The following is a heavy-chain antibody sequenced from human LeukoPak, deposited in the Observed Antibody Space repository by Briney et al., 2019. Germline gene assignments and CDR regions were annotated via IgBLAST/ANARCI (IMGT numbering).Heavy chain of an antibody. CDR1: GFTFSSYS. CDR2: ISSSSSYI. V-gene: IGHV3-21*01. J-gene: IGHJ4*02. D-gene: IGHD4-17*01. Sequence: PGGSLRLSCAASGFTFSSYSMNWVRQAPGKGLEWVSSISSSSSYIYYADSVKGRFTISRDNAKNSLYLQMNSLRAEDTAVYYCAREGGFATVTLFDYWGQGTLVTVSS. CDR3: AREGGFATVTLFDY.